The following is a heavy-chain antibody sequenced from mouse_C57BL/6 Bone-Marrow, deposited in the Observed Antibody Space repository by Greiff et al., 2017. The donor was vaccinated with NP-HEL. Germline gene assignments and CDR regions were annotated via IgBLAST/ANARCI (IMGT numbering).Heavy chain of an antibody. Sequence: EVQLQQSGPELVKPGASVKISCKASGYTFTDYYMNWVKQSHGKSLEWIGDINPNNGGTSYNQKFKGKATLTVDKSSSTAYMELRSLTSEDSAVYYCARDDYDEGYFDYWGQGTTLTVSS. CDR2: INPNNGGT. CDR1: GYTFTDYY. V-gene: IGHV1-26*01. CDR3: ARDDYDEGYFDY. D-gene: IGHD2-4*01. J-gene: IGHJ2*01.